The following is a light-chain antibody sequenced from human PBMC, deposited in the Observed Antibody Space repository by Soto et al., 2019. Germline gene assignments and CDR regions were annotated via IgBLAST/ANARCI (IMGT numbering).Light chain of an antibody. V-gene: IGKV1-5*03. CDR2: EAS. CDR3: QQYNSNPYT. J-gene: IGKJ2*01. Sequence: KMTQSPSTLSASVGDRVTITCRSSQTVTDLVAWYQVKPGAAPKLLIYEASALESGVPSRFSGSGSGTEFALTISSPEPDDFANYLCQQYNSNPYTFGPGTKIEVK. CDR1: QTVTDL.